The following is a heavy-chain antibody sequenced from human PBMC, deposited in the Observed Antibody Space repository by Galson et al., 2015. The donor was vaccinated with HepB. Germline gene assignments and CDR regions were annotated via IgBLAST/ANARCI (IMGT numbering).Heavy chain of an antibody. Sequence: SLRLSCAASGFTFSSYAMSWVRQAPGKGLEWVSAISGSGGSTYYADSVKGRFTISRDNSKNTLYLRMNSLRAEDTAVYYCAKAPSGLWFGEPVDYWGQGTLVTVSS. CDR1: GFTFSSYA. CDR2: ISGSGGST. V-gene: IGHV3-23*01. J-gene: IGHJ4*02. D-gene: IGHD3-10*01. CDR3: AKAPSGLWFGEPVDY.